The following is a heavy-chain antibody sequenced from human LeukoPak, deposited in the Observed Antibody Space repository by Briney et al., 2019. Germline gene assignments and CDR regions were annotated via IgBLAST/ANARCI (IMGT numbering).Heavy chain of an antibody. D-gene: IGHD3-10*01. J-gene: IGHJ4*02. CDR1: GGSISSYY. CDR3: AGGDYFDY. Sequence: SETLSLTCTVPGGSISSYYRSWIRQPTGKRLEWIGYIYYSGSTNYNPSLKSRVTISVDTSKNQFSLKLSSVTAADTAVYYCAGGDYFDYWGQGTLVTVSS. V-gene: IGHV4-59*01. CDR2: IYYSGST.